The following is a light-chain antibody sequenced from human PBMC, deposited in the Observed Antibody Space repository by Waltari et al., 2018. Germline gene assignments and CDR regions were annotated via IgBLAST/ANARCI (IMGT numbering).Light chain of an antibody. J-gene: IGLJ2*01. Sequence: SYDLTQPPSVSVSPGQTATITCSGDKLGDTYTSWYQQRPGQSPILVIFQDTNRPPGIPERFSGSNSGNTATLAISGTQPMDEAKYYCQAWDSGTVVFGGGTMLTVL. CDR1: KLGDTY. CDR2: QDT. V-gene: IGLV3-1*01. CDR3: QAWDSGTVV.